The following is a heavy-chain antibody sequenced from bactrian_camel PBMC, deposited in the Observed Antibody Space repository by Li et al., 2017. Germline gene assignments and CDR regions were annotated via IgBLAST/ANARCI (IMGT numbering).Heavy chain of an antibody. J-gene: IGHJ4*01. D-gene: IGHD7*01. CDR1: GYDVSRGY. CDR3: AADFYNLQLARSYTY. Sequence: HVQLVESGGASVESGGSLRLSCVASGYDVSRGYMAWFRQAPGKEREGVAAIDRAGSPTYTYSVIGRFTISKDNGQNTLYLQMNDLKPEDTAMYYCAADFYNLQLARSYTYWGQGTQVTVS. V-gene: IGHV3S53*01. CDR2: IDRAGSP.